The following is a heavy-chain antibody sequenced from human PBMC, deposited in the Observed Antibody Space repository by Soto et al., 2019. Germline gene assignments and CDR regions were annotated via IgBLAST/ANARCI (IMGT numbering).Heavy chain of an antibody. D-gene: IGHD3-10*01. CDR2: INHSGST. Sequence: SETLSLTCAVYGGSFSGYYWSWIRQPPGKGLEWIGEINHSGSTNYNPSLKSRVTISVDTSKNQFSLKLSSVTAADTAVYYCARGRRGVRGVIINYYYYGMDVWGQGTTVTVSS. CDR1: GGSFSGYY. V-gene: IGHV4-34*01. CDR3: ARGRRGVRGVIINYYYYGMDV. J-gene: IGHJ6*02.